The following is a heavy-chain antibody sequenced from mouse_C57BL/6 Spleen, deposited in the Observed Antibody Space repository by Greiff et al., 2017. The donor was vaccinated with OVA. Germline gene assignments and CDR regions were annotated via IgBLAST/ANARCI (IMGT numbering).Heavy chain of an antibody. V-gene: IGHV1-26*01. J-gene: IGHJ1*03. CDR2: INPNNGGT. CDR3: AREDYVDV. Sequence: EVQLQQSGPELVKPGASVKISCKASGYTFTDYYMNWVKQSHGKSLEWIGDINPNNGGTSYNQKFKGKATLTVDKSSSTAYMELRILTSEDSAVYYCAREDYVDVWGTGTTVTVSS. CDR1: GYTFTDYY.